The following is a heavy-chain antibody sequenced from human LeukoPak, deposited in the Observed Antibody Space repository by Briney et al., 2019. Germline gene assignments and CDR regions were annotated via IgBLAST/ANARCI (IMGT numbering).Heavy chain of an antibody. V-gene: IGHV3-15*01. CDR2: IKSKTDGGTT. CDR1: GFTFSSYW. Sequence: GGSLRLSCAASGFTFSSYWMSWVRQAPGKGLEWVGRIKSKTDGGTTDYAAPVKGRFTISRDDSKNTLYLQMNSLKTEDTAVYYCTTGALNYYYDSSGYHYWGQGTLVTVSS. D-gene: IGHD3-22*01. J-gene: IGHJ4*02. CDR3: TTGALNYYYDSSGYHY.